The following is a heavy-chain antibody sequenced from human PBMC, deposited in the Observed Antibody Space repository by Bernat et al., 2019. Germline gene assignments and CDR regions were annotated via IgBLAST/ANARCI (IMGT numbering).Heavy chain of an antibody. D-gene: IGHD3-3*01. V-gene: IGHV4-39*01. CDR2: IYYSGST. CDR1: GGAISRTHYY. CDR3: ARHPPPPEFGSGYYTGDNWFDP. J-gene: IGHJ5*02. Sequence: QLQLQESGPGLVKPSETLSLTCTVSGGAISRTHYYWGWIRQPPGKGLEWIGSIYYSGSTYYNPSLKSLVTGSVGTSKNQFSLRLSSMTAADTAVYYWARHPPPPEFGSGYYTGDNWFDPWGQGTLVTVSS.